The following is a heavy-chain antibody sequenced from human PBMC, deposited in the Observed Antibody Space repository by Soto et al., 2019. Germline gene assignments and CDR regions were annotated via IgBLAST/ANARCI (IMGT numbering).Heavy chain of an antibody. CDR1: GFTFSNFW. CDR2: IKQDESEI. Sequence: EVQLVESGGGLVQPGGSLRLSCAASGFTFSNFWMSWVRQTPGKGLEWVAKIKQDESEIYYAGSVRGRFTISRDNAKNSLYLQMNGLRIEDTAVYYCAALFTIWSLDFWGPGTMVTVSS. V-gene: IGHV3-7*01. J-gene: IGHJ3*01. D-gene: IGHD3-3*01. CDR3: AALFTIWSLDF.